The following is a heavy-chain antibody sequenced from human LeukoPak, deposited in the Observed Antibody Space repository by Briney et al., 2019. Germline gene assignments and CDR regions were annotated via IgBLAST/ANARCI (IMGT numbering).Heavy chain of an antibody. CDR3: AREPSGGRVGAPGGPFDY. J-gene: IGHJ4*02. CDR1: GYTFLSYG. V-gene: IGHV1-18*01. CDR2: ISAYNGNT. Sequence: ASVKVSFKASGYTFLSYGVNWVRQAPGQGLEWMGWISAYNGNTNYPQTLQDRVTMTTDTSTSTAYMELRTLRSDDTALYYCAREPSGGRVGAPGGPFDYWGQGTLVTVSS. D-gene: IGHD1-26*01.